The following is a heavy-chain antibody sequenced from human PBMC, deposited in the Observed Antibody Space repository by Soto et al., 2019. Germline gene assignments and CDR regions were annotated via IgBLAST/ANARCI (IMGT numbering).Heavy chain of an antibody. CDR3: ARSYSSGWNEYCGMDV. CDR2: INAGNGNT. V-gene: IGHV1-3*05. D-gene: IGHD6-19*01. Sequence: QVQLVQSGAEEKKPGASVKVSCKASGYTFTSYAMHWVRQAPGQRLEWMGWINAGNGNTKYSQKFQGRVTITRDTSASTAYMELSSLRSEDTAVYYCARSYSSGWNEYCGMDVWGQGTTVTVSS. J-gene: IGHJ6*02. CDR1: GYTFTSYA.